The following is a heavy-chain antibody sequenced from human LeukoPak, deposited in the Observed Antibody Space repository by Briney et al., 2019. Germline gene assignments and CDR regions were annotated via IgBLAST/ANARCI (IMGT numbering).Heavy chain of an antibody. CDR1: GGSISSYY. Sequence: PSETLSLTCTVSGGSISSYYWSWIRQPPGKGLEWIGYIYYSGSTNYNPSLKSRVTISVDTSKNQFSLKLSSVTAADTAVYYCARGPAATHYSYYYYGMDVWGQGTTVTVSS. J-gene: IGHJ6*02. CDR3: ARGPAATHYSYYYYGMDV. CDR2: IYYSGST. V-gene: IGHV4-59*01. D-gene: IGHD4-11*01.